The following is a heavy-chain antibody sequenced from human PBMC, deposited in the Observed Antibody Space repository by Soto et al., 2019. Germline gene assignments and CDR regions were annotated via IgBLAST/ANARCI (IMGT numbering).Heavy chain of an antibody. Sequence: QVQLVQSGAEVKKPGSSVKVSCKASGGTFSSYTISWVRQAPGQGLEWMGRIIPILGIADYAQKFQGRVTITADKSTNTAYMELNSLRSEDTAVYYCAREQVILGTYGMDVWGQGATVTVSS. J-gene: IGHJ6*02. CDR2: IIPILGIA. D-gene: IGHD2-15*01. CDR1: GGTFSSYT. V-gene: IGHV1-69*08. CDR3: AREQVILGTYGMDV.